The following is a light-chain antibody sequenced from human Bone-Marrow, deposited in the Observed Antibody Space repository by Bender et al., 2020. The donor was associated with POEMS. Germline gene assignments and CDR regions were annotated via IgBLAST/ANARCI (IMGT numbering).Light chain of an antibody. J-gene: IGLJ1*01. CDR2: GNH. V-gene: IGLV1-40*01. CDR3: CLYS. Sequence: QSVLTQPPSVSGAPGQRVTISCTGTSSNIGAGYDVHWYQLLPGTAPKLLIFGNHNRPSGVPDRFSGSKSGTSASLTISGLQAEDEADYYCCLYSFGTGTKVTVL. CDR1: SSNIGAGYD.